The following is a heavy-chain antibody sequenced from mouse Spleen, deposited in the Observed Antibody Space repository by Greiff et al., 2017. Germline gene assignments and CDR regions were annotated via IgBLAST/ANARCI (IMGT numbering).Heavy chain of an antibody. CDR2: IDPSDSYT. J-gene: IGHJ1*01. CDR1: GYTFTSYW. V-gene: IGHV1-50*01. CDR3: ARDDKTRYFDV. Sequence: QVQLQQPGAELVKPGASVKLSCKASGYTFTSYWMQWVKQRPGQGLEWIGEIDPSDSYTNYNQKFKGKATLTVDTSSSTAYMQLSSLTSEDSAVYYCARDDKTRYFDVWGAGTTVTVSS. D-gene: IGHD2-3*01.